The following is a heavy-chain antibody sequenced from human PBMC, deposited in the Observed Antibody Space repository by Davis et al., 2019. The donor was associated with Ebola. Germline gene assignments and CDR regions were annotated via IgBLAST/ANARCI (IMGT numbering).Heavy chain of an antibody. CDR3: ARELGYCSGGSCRFDFDS. CDR2: IHYSGTT. D-gene: IGHD2-15*01. CDR1: GGSVTSGNHY. J-gene: IGHJ4*02. Sequence: MPSETLSLTCTVSGGSVTSGNHYWSWIRQPPGKGLEWIGYIHYSGTTNYSPSLKSRVTLSLDTSKNQFSLRLRSVTAADTAVYYCARELGYCSGGSCRFDFDSWGQGILVTVSS. V-gene: IGHV4-61*01.